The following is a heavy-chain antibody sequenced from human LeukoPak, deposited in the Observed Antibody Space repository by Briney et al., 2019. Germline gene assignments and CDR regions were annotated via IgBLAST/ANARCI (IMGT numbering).Heavy chain of an antibody. V-gene: IGHV4-38-2*02. CDR2: IYHSGST. Sequence: SETLSLTCTVSGYSISSGYYWGWIRQPPGKGLEWIGSIYHSGSTYYNPSLKSRVTISVDTSKNQFSLKLSSVTAADTAVYYCARVVVVTAIDYWGQGTLVTVSS. J-gene: IGHJ4*02. CDR3: ARVVVVTAIDY. D-gene: IGHD2-21*02. CDR1: GYSISSGYY.